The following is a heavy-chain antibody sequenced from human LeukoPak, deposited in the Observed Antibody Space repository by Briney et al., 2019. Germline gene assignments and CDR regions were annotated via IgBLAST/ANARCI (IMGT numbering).Heavy chain of an antibody. CDR1: GYTFTAYY. Sequence: GASVNVSCKASGYTFTAYYMHWVRQAPGQGLEWMGWINPNSGGTKYAQKFQDRVTMTRDTTISTAYMELSRLRSDDTAVYYCARVGITGTTDYWGQGTLVTVSS. CDR2: INPNSGGT. D-gene: IGHD1-7*01. CDR3: ARVGITGTTDY. V-gene: IGHV1-2*02. J-gene: IGHJ4*02.